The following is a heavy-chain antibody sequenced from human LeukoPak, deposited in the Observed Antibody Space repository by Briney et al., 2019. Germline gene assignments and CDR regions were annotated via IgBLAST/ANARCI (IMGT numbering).Heavy chain of an antibody. Sequence: PGGSLRLSCAASGFTFSSYSMNWVRQAPGKGLEWVSYISSSSSTIYYADSVKGRFTISRDNAKNSLYLQMNSLRAEDTAVYYCARGYVPAAFVSATYFDYWGQGTLVTVSS. D-gene: IGHD2-2*01. J-gene: IGHJ4*02. CDR1: GFTFSSYS. CDR2: ISSSSSTI. V-gene: IGHV3-48*01. CDR3: ARGYVPAAFVSATYFDY.